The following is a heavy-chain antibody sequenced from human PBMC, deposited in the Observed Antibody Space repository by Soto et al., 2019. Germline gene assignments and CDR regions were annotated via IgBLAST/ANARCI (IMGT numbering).Heavy chain of an antibody. CDR1: GFTFSDHY. D-gene: IGHD1-1*01. V-gene: IGHV3-72*01. Sequence: GGSLRLSCAASGFTFSDHYMDWVRQAPGKGLEWVGRTRNKANSYTTEYAASVKGRFTISRDDSKNSLYLQMNSQKTEDTAVYYCARGATARTNYYYCLDAWGQGTTVTVSS. CDR3: ARGATARTNYYYCLDA. J-gene: IGHJ6*02. CDR2: TRNKANSYTT.